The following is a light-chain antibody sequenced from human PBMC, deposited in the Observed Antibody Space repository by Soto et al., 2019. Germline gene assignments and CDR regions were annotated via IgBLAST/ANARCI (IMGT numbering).Light chain of an antibody. CDR2: GAS. V-gene: IGKV3D-15*01. CDR3: QQYNNWPPIT. J-gene: IGKJ5*01. Sequence: ETGMTQSPSTLSVSPGERATLSCRASQSVSSKLAWYQQKPGQPPRLLIYGASTRATGIPARFSGSGSGTEFTLTISSLQSEDFAVYYCQQYNNWPPITFGQGTRLEIK. CDR1: QSVSSK.